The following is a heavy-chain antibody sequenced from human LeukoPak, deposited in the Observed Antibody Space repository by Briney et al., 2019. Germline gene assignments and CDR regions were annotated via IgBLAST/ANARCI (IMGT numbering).Heavy chain of an antibody. CDR3: ARDKGPSRYGEDWFDP. J-gene: IGHJ5*02. Sequence: ASVKVSCKASEYRFTDKYMHWVRQAPGQGLEWMGWISAYNGNTNYAQKLQSRVTMTTDTSTSTAYMELRSLRSDDTAVYYCARDKGPSRYGEDWFDPWGQGTLVTVSS. CDR1: EYRFTDKY. V-gene: IGHV1-18*01. CDR2: ISAYNGNT. D-gene: IGHD4-17*01.